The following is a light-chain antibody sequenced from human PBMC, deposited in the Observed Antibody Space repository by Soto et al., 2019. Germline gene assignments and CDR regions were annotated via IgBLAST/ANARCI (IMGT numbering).Light chain of an antibody. CDR3: QQYNNWPPWT. CDR2: DAS. CDR1: QSVSSY. Sequence: EIVLTQSPATLSLSPGERATLSCRASQSVSSYLAWYQQKPGQAPRLLIYDASNRATGIPARFSGSGSGTDFTLTISRLEPEDFALYYCQQYNNWPPWTFGQGTKVDIK. V-gene: IGKV3-11*01. J-gene: IGKJ1*01.